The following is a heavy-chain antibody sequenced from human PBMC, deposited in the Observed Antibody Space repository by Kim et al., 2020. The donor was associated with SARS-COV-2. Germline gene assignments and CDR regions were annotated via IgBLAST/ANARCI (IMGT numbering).Heavy chain of an antibody. J-gene: IGHJ4*02. D-gene: IGHD5-18*01. V-gene: IGHV3-21*01. Sequence: YYADSLRGRFNSSRDNAKNSLYLQMKSLRAEDTAVYYCARDHDTAQLFDYWGQGTLGTLSS. CDR3: ARDHDTAQLFDY.